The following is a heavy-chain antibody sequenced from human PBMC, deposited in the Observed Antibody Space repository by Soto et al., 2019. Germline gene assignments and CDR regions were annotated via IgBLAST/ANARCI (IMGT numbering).Heavy chain of an antibody. D-gene: IGHD2-2*01. J-gene: IGHJ5*02. CDR3: AREPVVVPAAKGLGPNWFDP. CDR2: INHSGST. Sequence: PSETLSLTCAVHGGSFSGYYWSWIRQPPGKGLEWIGEINHSGSTNYNPSLKSRVTISVDTSKNQFSLKLSSVTAADTAVDYCAREPVVVPAAKGLGPNWFDPWGQGTLVTVSS. CDR1: GGSFSGYY. V-gene: IGHV4-34*01.